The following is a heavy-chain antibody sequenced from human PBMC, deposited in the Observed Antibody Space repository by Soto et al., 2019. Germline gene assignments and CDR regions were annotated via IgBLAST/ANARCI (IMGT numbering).Heavy chain of an antibody. J-gene: IGHJ5*02. CDR3: ARTHIVATPQAWFDP. CDR2: IYPSDSDT. V-gene: IGHV5-51*01. D-gene: IGHD5-12*01. Sequence: GESLKISCKASGYTFTNDWIGWVRQMPGKGLEWMGIIYPSDSDTRYNPSFQGQVTISVDKSISTAYLQWSSLKASDTAMYYCARTHIVATPQAWFDPWGQGTLVTVSS. CDR1: GYTFTNDW.